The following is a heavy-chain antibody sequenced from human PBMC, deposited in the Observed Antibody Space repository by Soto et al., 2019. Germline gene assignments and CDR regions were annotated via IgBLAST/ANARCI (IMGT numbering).Heavy chain of an antibody. Sequence: QVQLVQSGAEVKKPGASVKVSCKASGYTFTTYGISWVRPAPGQGLEWMGWVNAYNGNTNYAQKLQGRVTMTTTTCTSTGSMELRSLSSDDTAVYYCARAPVAGTYFDYWGPGNLVTVPS. CDR1: GYTFTTYG. CDR2: VNAYNGNT. V-gene: IGHV1-18*01. J-gene: IGHJ4*02. D-gene: IGHD6-13*01. CDR3: ARAPVAGTYFDY.